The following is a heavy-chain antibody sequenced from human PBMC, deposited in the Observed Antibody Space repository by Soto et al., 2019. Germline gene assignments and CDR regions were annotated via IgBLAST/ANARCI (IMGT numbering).Heavy chain of an antibody. CDR2: IIPILGIA. CDR1: GGTFSSYT. V-gene: IGHV1-69*02. D-gene: IGHD6-19*01. CDR3: AATVADDAFDI. Sequence: QVQLVQSGAEVKKPGASVKVSCKASGGTFSSYTISWVRQAPGPGLEWMGRIIPILGIANYAQKFQGRGTITADKSTSTAYMELSSLRSEATAVYYCAATVADDAFDIWGQGTMVTVSS. J-gene: IGHJ3*02.